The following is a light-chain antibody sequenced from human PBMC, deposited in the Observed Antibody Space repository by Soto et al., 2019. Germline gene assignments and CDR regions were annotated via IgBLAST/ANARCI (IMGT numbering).Light chain of an antibody. Sequence: QSVLTQPPSSSGTPGQRVTISCSGSSSNIGSNSVNWYQQLPGAAPKLLIYSNNKRPSGVPDRFSGSKSGTSASLAISGLQSEDEAYYYCAAWDDSLNGREVFGTGTKLTVL. CDR1: SSNIGSNS. J-gene: IGLJ1*01. CDR2: SNN. CDR3: AAWDDSLNGREV. V-gene: IGLV1-44*01.